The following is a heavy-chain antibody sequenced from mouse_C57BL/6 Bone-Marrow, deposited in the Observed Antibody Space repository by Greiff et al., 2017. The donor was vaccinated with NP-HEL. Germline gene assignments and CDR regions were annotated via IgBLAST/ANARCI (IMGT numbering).Heavy chain of an antibody. J-gene: IGHJ1*03. CDR1: GFTFSSYA. D-gene: IGHD1-1*01. CDR3: ARDGDGSYWYFDV. Sequence: EVKLMESGGGLVKPGGSLKLSCAASGFTFSSYAMSWVRQTPEKRLEWVATISDGGSYTYYPDTVQGRFTISRDNAKNNLYLQMSHLKSEDTAMYYCARDGDGSYWYFDVWGTGTTVTVSS. V-gene: IGHV5-4*01. CDR2: ISDGGSYT.